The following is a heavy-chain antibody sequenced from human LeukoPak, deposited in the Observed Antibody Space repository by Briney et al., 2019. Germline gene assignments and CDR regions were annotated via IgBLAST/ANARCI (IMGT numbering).Heavy chain of an antibody. J-gene: IGHJ3*02. D-gene: IGHD3-22*01. V-gene: IGHV5-51*01. CDR3: AGGQFYYDSSGSDDAFDI. CDR2: IYPGDSDT. Sequence: EESPKISCKDSGYSFTSYWIAWVRQMPGKGLEWMGIIYPGDSDTRYSPSFQGQVTISADKSISTAYLQWSSLKASDTAMYYCAGGQFYYDSSGSDDAFDIWGQGTMVTVSS. CDR1: GYSFTSYW.